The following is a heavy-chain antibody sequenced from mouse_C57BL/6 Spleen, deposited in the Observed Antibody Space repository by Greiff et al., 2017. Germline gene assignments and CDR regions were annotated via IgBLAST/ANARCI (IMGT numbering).Heavy chain of an antibody. CDR3: ANYDYDGGFAY. J-gene: IGHJ3*01. V-gene: IGHV1-81*01. D-gene: IGHD2-4*01. CDR1: GYTFTSYG. CDR2: IYPRSGNT. Sequence: QVQLQQSGAELARPGASVKLSCKASGYTFTSYGISWVKQRTGQGLEWIGEIYPRSGNTYYNEKFKGKATLTADKSSSTAYMELRSLTSEDSAVXFCANYDYDGGFAYWGQGTLVTVSA.